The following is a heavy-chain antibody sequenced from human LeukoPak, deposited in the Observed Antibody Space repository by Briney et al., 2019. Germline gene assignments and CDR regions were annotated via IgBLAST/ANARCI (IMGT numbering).Heavy chain of an antibody. CDR1: GFTFSSYW. V-gene: IGHV3-7*01. J-gene: IGHJ4*02. CDR3: ARGGGPPYYYEGSGSPDY. CDR2: IKQDGSEK. D-gene: IGHD3-22*01. Sequence: PGGSLRLSCAASGFTFSSYWMSWVRPAPGKGLEWVANIKQDGSEKYYVDSVKGRFTISRDNAKNSLYLQMNSLRAEDTAVYYCARGGGPPYYYEGSGSPDYWGQGTLVTVSS.